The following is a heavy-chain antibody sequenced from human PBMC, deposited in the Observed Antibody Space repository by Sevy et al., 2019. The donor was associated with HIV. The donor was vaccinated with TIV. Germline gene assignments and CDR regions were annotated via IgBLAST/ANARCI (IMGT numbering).Heavy chain of an antibody. CDR1: GFSFSYYG. CDR2: ISHDGINE. V-gene: IGHV3-30*18. CDR3: ANAYSGSYSHSYLYALDV. Sequence: GSLRLSCIGYGFSFSYYGIHWVRQAPGKGLDWVALISHDGINEYYADSVKGRFTISRDNSKNTVYLEMNRLRNEDTAIYFCANAYSGSYSHSYLYALDVWGQGTTVTVSS. J-gene: IGHJ6*02. D-gene: IGHD1-26*01.